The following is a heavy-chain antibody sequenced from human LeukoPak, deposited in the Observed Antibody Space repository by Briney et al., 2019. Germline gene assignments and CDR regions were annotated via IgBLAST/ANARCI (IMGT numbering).Heavy chain of an antibody. J-gene: IGHJ4*02. CDR3: ARAQAYSGRIFDF. CDR1: GDSVSSNSAA. V-gene: IGHV6-1*01. Sequence: SQTLSLTCAISGDSVSSNSAAWNWIRQSPSGGLEWLGRTFYRSKWYNEYAVSVKSRITINPDTSKNQFSLQLNSVTPEDTAVYYCARAQAYSGRIFDFWGQGTLVTVSS. CDR2: TFYRSKWYN. D-gene: IGHD1-26*01.